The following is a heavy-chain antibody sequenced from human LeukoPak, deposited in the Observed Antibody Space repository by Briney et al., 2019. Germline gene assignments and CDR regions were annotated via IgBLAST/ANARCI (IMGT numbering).Heavy chain of an antibody. CDR2: INHNGNVN. CDR1: GFTFSSYW. Sequence: GGSLRLSCAASGFTFSSYWMNWARQAPGKGLEWVASINHNGNVNYYVDSVKGRFTISRDNAKNSLYLHMNTLRAEDTAVYYCASGWYYFDFWGQGTLVTVSS. V-gene: IGHV3-7*03. CDR3: ASGWYYFDF. J-gene: IGHJ4*02. D-gene: IGHD6-19*01.